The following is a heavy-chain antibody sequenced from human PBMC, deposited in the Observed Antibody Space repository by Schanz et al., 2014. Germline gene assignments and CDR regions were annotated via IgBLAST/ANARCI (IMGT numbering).Heavy chain of an antibody. CDR3: AKHVRSLTGNDY. V-gene: IGHV3-23*04. D-gene: IGHD3-9*01. CDR1: GFTFSSYA. Sequence: EVQLVESGGGLVQPGRSLRLSCAASGFTFSSYAMTWVRQAPGKGLDWVAAISGSGSSTYYADSVKGRFTISRDNSKNTVYLQMNTLRAEDTALYYCAKHVRSLTGNDYWGQGTLVTVSS. J-gene: IGHJ4*02. CDR2: ISGSGSST.